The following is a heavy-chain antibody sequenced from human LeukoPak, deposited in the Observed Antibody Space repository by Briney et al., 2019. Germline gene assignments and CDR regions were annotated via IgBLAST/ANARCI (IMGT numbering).Heavy chain of an antibody. Sequence: GGSLTLSCTASEFIFNSYAMHWVRQAPGKGLEWVAFIRFDGSDDHYADSVKGRFTISRDNSKNTLYLQMNSLRAEDTAVYYCAKDRRGSCNAGSCYCCDYWGRGALVTVSS. CDR1: EFIFNSYA. CDR2: IRFDGSDD. CDR3: AKDRRGSCNAGSCYCCDY. D-gene: IGHD2-15*01. V-gene: IGHV3-30*02. J-gene: IGHJ4*02.